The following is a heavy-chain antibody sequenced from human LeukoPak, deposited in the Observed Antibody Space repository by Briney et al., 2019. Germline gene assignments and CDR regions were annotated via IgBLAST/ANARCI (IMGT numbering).Heavy chain of an antibody. D-gene: IGHD2-21*02. CDR2: IYSGGST. Sequence: GGSLRLSCAASGFTVSSNYMSWVRQAPGKGLEWVSVIYSGGSTHYADSVKGRFTISRDNSKNTLYLQMNSLRAEDTAVYYCAGSLAYCGGDCRLGYYWSQGTLVTVSS. CDR1: GFTVSSNY. J-gene: IGHJ4*02. V-gene: IGHV3-66*01. CDR3: AGSLAYCGGDCRLGYY.